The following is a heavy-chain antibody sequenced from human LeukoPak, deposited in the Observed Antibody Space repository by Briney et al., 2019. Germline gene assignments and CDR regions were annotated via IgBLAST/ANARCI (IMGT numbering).Heavy chain of an antibody. D-gene: IGHD3-10*01. CDR2: TSGIGGTT. CDR1: GFPFTSYA. V-gene: IGHV3-23*01. Sequence: GGSLRLSCAASGFPFTSYAVSWVRQAPGKGLDWVSTTSGIGGTTYYADSVKGRFTVERDHSKNTLFLQMNSLIAEDTAVYHWAKADHYYGSGRGYFDYWGQRTLVTVAS. CDR3: AKADHYYGSGRGYFDY. J-gene: IGHJ4*02.